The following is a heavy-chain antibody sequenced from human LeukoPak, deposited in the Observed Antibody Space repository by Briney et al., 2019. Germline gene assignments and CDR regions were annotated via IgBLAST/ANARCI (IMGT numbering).Heavy chain of an antibody. D-gene: IGHD5-12*01. J-gene: IGHJ4*02. Sequence: GGSLRLSCAASGFTFSSYGMHWVRQAPGKGLEWVAVISYDGSNKYYADSVKGRFTISRDNSKNTLYLQMNSLRAEDTAVYYCARDGDGYNLAYWGQGTLVTVSS. CDR3: ARDGDGYNLAY. CDR2: ISYDGSNK. V-gene: IGHV3-30*03. CDR1: GFTFSSYG.